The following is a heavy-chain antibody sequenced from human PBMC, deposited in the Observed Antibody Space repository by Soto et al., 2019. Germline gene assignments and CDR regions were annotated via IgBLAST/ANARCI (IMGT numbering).Heavy chain of an antibody. CDR3: AKEKISTSCCNWFDP. V-gene: IGHV3-23*01. Sequence: ETLSLTCAVYGGSFSGYYWSWVRQAPGKGLEWVSAISGSGGSTYYADSVKGRFTISRDNSKNTLYLQMNSLRAEDTAVYYCAKEKISTSCCNWFDPWGQGTLVTVSS. CDR1: GGSFSGYY. D-gene: IGHD2-2*01. CDR2: ISGSGGST. J-gene: IGHJ5*02.